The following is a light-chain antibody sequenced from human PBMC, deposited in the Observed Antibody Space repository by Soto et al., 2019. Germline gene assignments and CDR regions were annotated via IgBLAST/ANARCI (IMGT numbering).Light chain of an antibody. CDR2: GAS. CDR3: QQYGSSRGT. V-gene: IGKV3-20*01. J-gene: IGKJ4*01. Sequence: LSPGERATLSCRASQSVSSSYLAWYQQKPGQAPRLLIYGASSRATGIPDRFSGSGSGTDFPLTISRLEPEDFAVYYCQQYGSSRGTFGGGTKVEIK. CDR1: QSVSSSY.